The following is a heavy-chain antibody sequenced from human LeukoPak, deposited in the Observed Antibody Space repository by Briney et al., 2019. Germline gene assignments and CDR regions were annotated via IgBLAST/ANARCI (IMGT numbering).Heavy chain of an antibody. D-gene: IGHD6-6*01. Sequence: PETLSLTCTVSGGSISTSTYYWAWIRQPPGKGLEWIGSMFYRGSTYYNASLKRRVTISVDTSKNQFSLNLSSVTPAATAVYYCARHPSYSSSSHFDYWGKGTLVTVSS. J-gene: IGHJ4*02. CDR2: MFYRGST. CDR3: ARHPSYSSSSHFDY. CDR1: GGSISTSTYY. V-gene: IGHV4-39*01.